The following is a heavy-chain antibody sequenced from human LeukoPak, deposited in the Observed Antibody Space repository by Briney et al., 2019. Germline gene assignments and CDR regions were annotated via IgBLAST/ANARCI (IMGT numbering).Heavy chain of an antibody. D-gene: IGHD5-12*01. V-gene: IGHV4-34*01. Sequence: SGTLSLTCAVYGGSFSGYYWSWIRQPPGKGLEWIGEINHSGSTNYNPSLKSRVTISVDTSKNQFSLRLSSVTAADTAVYYCARGRGYSGYENWFDPWGQGTLVTVSS. J-gene: IGHJ5*02. CDR2: INHSGST. CDR3: ARGRGYSGYENWFDP. CDR1: GGSFSGYY.